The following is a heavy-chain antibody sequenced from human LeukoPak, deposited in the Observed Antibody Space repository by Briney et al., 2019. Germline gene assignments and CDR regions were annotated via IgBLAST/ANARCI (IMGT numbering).Heavy chain of an antibody. D-gene: IGHD3-10*01. CDR3: ARGPFAGLLWDLLNWFDP. CDR2: INHSGST. J-gene: IGHJ5*02. V-gene: IGHV4-34*01. Sequence: SETLSLTCAVYGGSFSGYYWSWIRQPPGKGLEWNREINHSGSTNYNPSLKSRVTISVDTSKNQFSLKLSSVTAADTAVYYCARGPFAGLLWDLLNWFDPWGQGTLVTVSS. CDR1: GGSFSGYY.